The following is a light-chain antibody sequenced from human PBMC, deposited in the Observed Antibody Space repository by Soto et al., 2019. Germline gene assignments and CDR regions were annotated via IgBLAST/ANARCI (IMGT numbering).Light chain of an antibody. CDR1: QGISSY. V-gene: IGKV1-9*01. CDR3: QQRT. CDR2: AAS. Sequence: DIQLTQSPSFLSASVGYRVTITCRASQGISSYLAWYQQKPGKAPKLLIYAASTLQSGVPSRFSGSGSGTEFTLTLSSLQPEDFATYYCQQRTFGQGTKVEIK. J-gene: IGKJ1*01.